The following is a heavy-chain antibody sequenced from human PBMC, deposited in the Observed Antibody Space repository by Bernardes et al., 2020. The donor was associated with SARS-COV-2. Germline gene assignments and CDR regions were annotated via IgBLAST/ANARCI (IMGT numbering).Heavy chain of an antibody. CDR2: ISWNSGSI. Sequence: GGSLRLSCAASGFTFDDYAMHWVRQAPGKGLEWVSGISWNSGSIGYADSVKGRFTISRDNAKNSLYLQMNSLRAEDTALYYCAKGMWLVPPTAPYYFDYWGQGTLVTVSS. V-gene: IGHV3-9*01. D-gene: IGHD6-19*01. CDR3: AKGMWLVPPTAPYYFDY. CDR1: GFTFDDYA. J-gene: IGHJ4*02.